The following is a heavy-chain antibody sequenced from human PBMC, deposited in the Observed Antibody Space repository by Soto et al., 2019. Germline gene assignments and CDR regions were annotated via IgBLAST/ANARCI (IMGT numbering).Heavy chain of an antibody. CDR3: ARDRGDTIFGVVIIGPHNWFDP. CDR2: ISAYNGNT. V-gene: IGHV1-18*01. J-gene: IGHJ5*02. Sequence: QVQLVQSGAEVKKPGASVKVSCKASGYTFTSYGISWVRQAPGQGLEWMGWISAYNGNTNYAQKLQGRVTMTTDTSTSTAYMELRSLRSDDTAVYYCARDRGDTIFGVVIIGPHNWFDPWGQGTLVTVSS. D-gene: IGHD3-3*01. CDR1: GYTFTSYG.